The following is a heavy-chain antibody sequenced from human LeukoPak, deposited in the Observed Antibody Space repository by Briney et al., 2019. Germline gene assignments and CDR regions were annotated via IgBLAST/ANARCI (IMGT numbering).Heavy chain of an antibody. Sequence: KPGGSLRLSCADSGFTFSSYSMHGVRQAPGEGPQWVSSISDDSNYIFYADSVKGRFTISRDIAEHSLFLHMHSLRAEDTALYYCTTSPSRSPFHIWGQGTMVTVSS. V-gene: IGHV3-21*01. CDR3: TTSPSRSPFHI. CDR1: GFTFSSYS. CDR2: ISDDSNYI. J-gene: IGHJ3*02.